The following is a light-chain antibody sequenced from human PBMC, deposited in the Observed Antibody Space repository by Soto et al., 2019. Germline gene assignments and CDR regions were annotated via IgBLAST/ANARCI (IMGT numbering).Light chain of an antibody. Sequence: EIVLTQSPGTLSLSPGERATLSCRASQSVSSSYLAWYQQKPGQAPRLLIYGASSRATCIPDRFSGSRSGTDFTLTISRLEPEDFAVYYCQQYGSSPPVTFGGGTKVEIK. CDR1: QSVSSSY. V-gene: IGKV3-20*01. CDR3: QQYGSSPPVT. CDR2: GAS. J-gene: IGKJ4*01.